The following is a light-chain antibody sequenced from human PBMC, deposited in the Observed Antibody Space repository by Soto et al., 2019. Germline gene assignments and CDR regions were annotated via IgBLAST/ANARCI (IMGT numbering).Light chain of an antibody. CDR3: QQYGSSPLT. Sequence: EIVWTQSPGTLSLSPGERATLSCRASQSVSSSYLAWYQQKPGQAPRLLIYGASSRATGIPDRFSGSGSGTDFTLTLSRLEPEDFAVYYCQQYGSSPLTFGGGTKVEIK. CDR2: GAS. V-gene: IGKV3-20*01. CDR1: QSVSSSY. J-gene: IGKJ4*01.